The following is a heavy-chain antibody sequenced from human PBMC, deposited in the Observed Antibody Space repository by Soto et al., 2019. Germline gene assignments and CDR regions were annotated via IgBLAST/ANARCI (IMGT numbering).Heavy chain of an antibody. J-gene: IGHJ4*02. CDR3: ARGSHTFPFDY. D-gene: IGHD3-16*01. V-gene: IGHV3-33*01. Sequence: PGGSLRLSCAASGFTFSSYGMHWVRQAPGKGLEWVAVIWYDGSNKYYADSVKGRFTISRDNSKNTLYLQMNSLRAEDTAVYYCARGSHTFPFDYWGQGTLDTVSS. CDR2: IWYDGSNK. CDR1: GFTFSSYG.